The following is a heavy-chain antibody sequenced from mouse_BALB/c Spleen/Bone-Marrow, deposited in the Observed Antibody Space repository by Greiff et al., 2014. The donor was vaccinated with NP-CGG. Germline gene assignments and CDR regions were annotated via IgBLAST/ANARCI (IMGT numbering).Heavy chain of an antibody. J-gene: IGHJ1*01. D-gene: IGHD2-2*01. Sequence: DLVKPGASVKLSCKTSGYTFTNYWINWIKQRPGQGLEWLGRIAPGSGSTYYNEMFKVKAPLTVDTSSSTAYIQLSSLSSEDSAVYFCARERYGYDGWYFDVWGAGTTLTVSS. V-gene: IGHV1S41*01. CDR3: ARERYGYDGWYFDV. CDR1: GYTFTNYW. CDR2: IAPGSGST.